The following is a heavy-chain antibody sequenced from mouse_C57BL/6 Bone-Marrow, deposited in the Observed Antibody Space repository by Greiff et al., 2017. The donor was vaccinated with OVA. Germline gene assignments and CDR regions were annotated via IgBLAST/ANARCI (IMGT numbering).Heavy chain of an antibody. CDR3: AKKLHYYGSSPHWYFDV. Sequence: VQLQQSGPGLVQPSQSLSITCTVSGFSLTSYGVHWVRQSPGKGLEWLGVIWRGGSTDYNAAFMSRLSITKDNSKSQVFFKMNSLQADDTAIYYCAKKLHYYGSSPHWYFDVWGTGTTVTVSS. D-gene: IGHD1-1*01. J-gene: IGHJ1*03. V-gene: IGHV2-5*01. CDR1: GFSLTSYG. CDR2: IWRGGST.